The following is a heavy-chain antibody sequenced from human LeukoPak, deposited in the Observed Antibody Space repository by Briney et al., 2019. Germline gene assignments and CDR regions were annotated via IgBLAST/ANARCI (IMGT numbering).Heavy chain of an antibody. Sequence: ASVKVSCKASGYTFTGYYMHWVRQAPGQGLEWMGWINPNSGGTNYAQKFQGRVTMTRDTSISTAYMELSRLRSDDTAVYCCARELTMVRGVTLYYYYGMDVWGQGTTVTVSS. V-gene: IGHV1-2*02. CDR3: ARELTMVRGVTLYYYYGMDV. CDR2: INPNSGGT. D-gene: IGHD3-10*01. J-gene: IGHJ6*02. CDR1: GYTFTGYY.